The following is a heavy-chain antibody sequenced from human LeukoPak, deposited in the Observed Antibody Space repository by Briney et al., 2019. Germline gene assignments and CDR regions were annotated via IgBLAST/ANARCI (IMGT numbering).Heavy chain of an antibody. J-gene: IGHJ3*02. Sequence: PSETLSLTCTVSGGSISSSSYYWGWIRQPPGKTLEWIGSIYSSGSTYYNSSLKSRVIILIDTSKNHFSQTLSSVTAADTAVYYCTRSDGYGLVGMWGQGTMVTVSS. CDR2: IYSSGST. CDR1: GGSISSSSYY. CDR3: TRSDGYGLVGM. D-gene: IGHD3-10*01. V-gene: IGHV4-39*02.